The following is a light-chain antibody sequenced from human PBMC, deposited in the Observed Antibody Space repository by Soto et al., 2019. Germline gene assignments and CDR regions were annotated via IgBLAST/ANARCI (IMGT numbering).Light chain of an antibody. CDR1: QSVSSSY. V-gene: IGKV3-20*01. J-gene: IGKJ2*01. Sequence: EIVLTQSPGTLSLSPGERATLSCRASQSVSSSYLAWYQQKPGQAPRLLIYGASGRAAGIPDRFSGCGSGTDFTLTISRLEPEDSAVYYCQQYGNSPTFGQGTKLEIK. CDR3: QQYGNSPT. CDR2: GAS.